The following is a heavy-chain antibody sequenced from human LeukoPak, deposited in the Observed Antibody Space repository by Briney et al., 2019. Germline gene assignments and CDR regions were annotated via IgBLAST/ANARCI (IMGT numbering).Heavy chain of an antibody. CDR3: ARDGGYSYGYSLDC. D-gene: IGHD5-18*01. CDR1: GGSISSYY. CDR2: THISGST. J-gene: IGHJ4*02. Sequence: PSETLSLTCTVSGGSISSYYWSWIRQPAGKGLEWIGRTHISGSTNYNPSLKSRLTMSVDTSKNQFSLKLSSVTAADTAVYYCARDGGYSYGYSLDCWGQGTLVTVSS. V-gene: IGHV4-4*07.